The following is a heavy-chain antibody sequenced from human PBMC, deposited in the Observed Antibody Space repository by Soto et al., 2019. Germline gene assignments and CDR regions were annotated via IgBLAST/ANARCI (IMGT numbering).Heavy chain of an antibody. CDR2: ISSSSSYI. D-gene: IGHD3-10*01. CDR1: GFTFSSYS. CDR3: ARDPDGSGSSNFDY. Sequence: GGSLRLSCAASGFTFSSYSMNWVRQAPGKGLEWVSSISSSSSYIYYADSVKGRFTISRDNAKNSLYLQMNSLGAEDTAVYYCARDPDGSGSSNFDYWGQGTLVTVSS. J-gene: IGHJ4*02. V-gene: IGHV3-21*01.